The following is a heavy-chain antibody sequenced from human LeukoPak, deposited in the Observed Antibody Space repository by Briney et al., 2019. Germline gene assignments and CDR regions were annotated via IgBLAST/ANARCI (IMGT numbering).Heavy chain of an antibody. Sequence: SVKVSCKAPGVTFTRYTMQWVRQARGQRLEWIGWIAVGSGNTNYAQKFQERVTITRDMSTSTAYMELSSLRSEDTAVYYCAAPGYSYAYGIDGFDIWGQGTMVTVSS. CDR3: AAPGYSYAYGIDGFDI. V-gene: IGHV1-58*02. CDR2: IAVGSGNT. J-gene: IGHJ3*02. D-gene: IGHD5-18*01. CDR1: GVTFTRYT.